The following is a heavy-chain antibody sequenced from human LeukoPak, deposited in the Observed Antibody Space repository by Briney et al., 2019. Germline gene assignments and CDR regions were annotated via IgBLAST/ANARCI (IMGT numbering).Heavy chain of an antibody. D-gene: IGHD6-13*01. CDR1: GYTFTSYA. Sequence: ASVKVSCKASGYTFTSYAMHWVRQAPGQRLEWMGWINAGNGNTKYSQEFQGRVTITRDTSASTAYMELSGLRSEDMAVYYCARVLYSSSWYGLDYWGQGTLVTVSS. J-gene: IGHJ4*02. V-gene: IGHV1-3*03. CDR2: INAGNGNT. CDR3: ARVLYSSSWYGLDY.